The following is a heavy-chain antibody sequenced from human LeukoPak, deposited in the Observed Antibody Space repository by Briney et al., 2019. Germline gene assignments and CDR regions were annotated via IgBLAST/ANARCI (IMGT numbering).Heavy chain of an antibody. V-gene: IGHV3-30*18. CDR2: ISYDGSNK. J-gene: IGHJ4*02. CDR3: AKVPTYYYESSGYYYFDY. Sequence: TGGSLRLSCAASGFTFSSYGMHWVRQAPGKGLEWVAVISYDGSNKYYTDSVKGRFTISRDNSKNTLYLQMNSLRAEDTAVYYCAKVPTYYYESSGYYYFDYWGQGTLVTVSS. D-gene: IGHD3-22*01. CDR1: GFTFSSYG.